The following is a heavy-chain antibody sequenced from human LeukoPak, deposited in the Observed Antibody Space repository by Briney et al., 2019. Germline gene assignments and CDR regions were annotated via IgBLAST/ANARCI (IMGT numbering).Heavy chain of an antibody. J-gene: IGHJ6*02. CDR2: IYYSGST. V-gene: IGHV4-39*07. CDR1: GGSISSSSYY. Sequence: KASGTLSLTCTVSGGSISSSSYYWGWIRQPPGKGLEWIGSIYYSGSTYYNPSLKSRVTISVDTSKNQFSLKLSSVTAADTAVYYCARDEYYYGMDVWGQGTTVTVSS. CDR3: ARDEYYYGMDV.